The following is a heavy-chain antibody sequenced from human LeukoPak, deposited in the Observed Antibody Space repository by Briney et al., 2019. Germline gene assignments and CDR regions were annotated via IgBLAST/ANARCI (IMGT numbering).Heavy chain of an antibody. CDR2: SHYSGAT. CDR3: ARIGVDSDSSSEYFQH. Sequence: KPSETLSLTCTVSGGSISNYYWNWIRQPPGKGLEWIGYSHYSGATNYNPSLKSRVTISVDTSKSQFSLRLTSVTAADTAVYYCARIGVDSDSSSEYFQHWGQGTQVTVSS. D-gene: IGHD6-6*01. CDR1: GGSISNYY. V-gene: IGHV4-59*01. J-gene: IGHJ1*01.